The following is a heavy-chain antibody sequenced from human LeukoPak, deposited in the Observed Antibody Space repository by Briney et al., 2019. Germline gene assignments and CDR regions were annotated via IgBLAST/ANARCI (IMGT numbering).Heavy chain of an antibody. J-gene: IGHJ4*02. CDR3: AREGDYYDTSGTLDY. D-gene: IGHD3-22*01. CDR2: IHTSGST. Sequence: PSETLSLTCTVSGGSISSGSYYWSWIRQPAGKGLEWIGRIHTSGSTNYNPSLKSRVTISVDTSKNQFSLKLSSVTAADTAVYYCAREGDYYDTSGTLDYWGQGTLVTVSS. CDR1: GGSISSGSYY. V-gene: IGHV4-61*02.